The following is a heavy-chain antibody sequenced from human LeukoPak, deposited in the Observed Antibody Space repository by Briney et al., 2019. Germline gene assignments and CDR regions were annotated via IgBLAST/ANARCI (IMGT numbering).Heavy chain of an antibody. J-gene: IGHJ4*02. CDR2: LTSCSTTP. Sequence: VGSLRLSRTVSGFTFSDYYLIWFRPAPARGLAGIYWLTSCSTTPVYAHSVTGRFTVSRDNAKNSLYHQMNSRRADDTAVYYCARDPDYGDPYWGQGTLVTVSS. CDR1: GFTFSDYY. D-gene: IGHD4-17*01. V-gene: IGHV3-11*01. CDR3: ARDPDYGDPY.